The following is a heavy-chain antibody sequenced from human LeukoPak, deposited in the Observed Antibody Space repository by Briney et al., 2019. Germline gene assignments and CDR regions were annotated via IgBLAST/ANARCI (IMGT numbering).Heavy chain of an antibody. D-gene: IGHD2-21*02. CDR3: ARTSYCGGDCLDY. V-gene: IGHV1-69*13. CDR1: GGTFSSYA. CDR2: IIPIFGTA. J-gene: IGHJ4*02. Sequence: SVKVSCKASGGTFSSYAISWVRQAPGQGLEWMGGIIPIFGTANYSQKFQGRVTITADESTSTAYMELSSLRSEDTAVYYCARTSYCGGDCLDYWSQGTLVTVSS.